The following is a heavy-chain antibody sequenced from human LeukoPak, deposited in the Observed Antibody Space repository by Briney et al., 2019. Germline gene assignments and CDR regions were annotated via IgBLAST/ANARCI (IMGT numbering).Heavy chain of an antibody. CDR1: GFSISSSRYY. CDR2: IYDSGSI. J-gene: IGHJ4*02. V-gene: IGHV4-39*01. CDR3: ARHNAVAATGDY. D-gene: IGHD6-19*01. Sequence: SETLCLTCTVSGFSISSSRYYWGWIRQPPGKVLEWRGSIYDSGSIYYDPYLKSRVTISAETSNNQSPLQLSSVPAADTAVYYCARHNAVAATGDYWGQGTLVTVSS.